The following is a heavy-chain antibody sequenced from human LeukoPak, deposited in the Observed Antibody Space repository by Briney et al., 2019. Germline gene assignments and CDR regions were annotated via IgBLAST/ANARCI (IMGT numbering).Heavy chain of an antibody. J-gene: IGHJ5*02. CDR1: GASIRTTRYS. Sequence: SETLSLTCTVSGASIRTTRYSWNWIRPPPGEGLEWIGSFLFSEGSYYNPSLKSRADISLDASMNQFSLKLTSVTAADTAVYYCARHPTALVSYGFDPWGQGTLVTVSS. CDR3: ARHPTALVSYGFDP. V-gene: IGHV4-39*01. D-gene: IGHD5-18*01. CDR2: FLFSEGS.